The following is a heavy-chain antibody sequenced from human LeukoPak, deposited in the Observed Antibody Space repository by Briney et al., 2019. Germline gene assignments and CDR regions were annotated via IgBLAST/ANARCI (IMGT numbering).Heavy chain of an antibody. CDR1: GGSISNYY. CDR3: ARDSTLYGHSGY. D-gene: IGHD4-17*01. Sequence: PSETLSLTCTVSGGSISNYYWSWIRQPPGKGLEWIGYIYYSGTTNFNPSLKSRVMISVDTSKNQFSLRLTSVTAADTAVYYCARDSTLYGHSGYWGQGTLVTVSP. V-gene: IGHV4-59*01. J-gene: IGHJ4*02. CDR2: IYYSGTT.